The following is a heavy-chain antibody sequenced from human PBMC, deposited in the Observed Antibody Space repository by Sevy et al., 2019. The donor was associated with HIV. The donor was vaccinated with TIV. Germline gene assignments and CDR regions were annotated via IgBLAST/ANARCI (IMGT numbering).Heavy chain of an antibody. CDR3: GSHDYGGNSGAFDI. D-gene: IGHD4-17*01. Sequence: GGSLRLSCAASGFTFSSYAMHWVRQAPGKGLEWVAVISYDGSNKYYADSVKGRFTISRDNSKNTLYLQMNSLRVEDTAVYYCGSHDYGGNSGAFDIWGQGTMVTVSS. CDR2: ISYDGSNK. V-gene: IGHV3-30-3*01. J-gene: IGHJ3*02. CDR1: GFTFSSYA.